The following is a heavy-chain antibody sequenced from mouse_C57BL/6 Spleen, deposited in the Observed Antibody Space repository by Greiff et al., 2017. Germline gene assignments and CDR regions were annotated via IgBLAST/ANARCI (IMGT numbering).Heavy chain of an antibody. V-gene: IGHV1-26*01. CDR3: ARSETYDYAWFAY. CDR2: INPNNGGT. D-gene: IGHD2-4*01. J-gene: IGHJ3*01. CDR1: GYTFTDYY. Sequence: EVQLQQSGPELVKPGASVKISCKASGYTFTDYYMNWVKQSHGKSLEWIGDINPNNGGTSYNQKFKGKATLTVDKSSSTAYMELRSLTSEDSAVYYCARSETYDYAWFAYWGQGTLVTVSA.